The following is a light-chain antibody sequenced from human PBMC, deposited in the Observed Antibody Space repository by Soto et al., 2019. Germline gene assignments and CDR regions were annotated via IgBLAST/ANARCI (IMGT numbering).Light chain of an antibody. J-gene: IGLJ3*02. Sequence: QSALTQPDSVSGSPGQSITISCAGASSDIGGYNYVSWYQQHPGKAPRLIIYEVSYRPSGVSDRFSGSKSGNPASLTISGLQAEDEADYFCGSYTILNTHWLFGGGTKLTV. CDR3: GSYTILNTHWL. CDR1: SSDIGGYNY. CDR2: EVS. V-gene: IGLV2-14*01.